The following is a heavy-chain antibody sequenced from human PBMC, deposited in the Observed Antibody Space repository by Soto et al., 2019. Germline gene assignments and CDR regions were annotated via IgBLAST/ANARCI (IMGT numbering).Heavy chain of an antibody. CDR1: GGSISSGGYY. Sequence: QVQLQESGPGLVKPSQTLSLTCTVSGGSISSGGYYWSWIRQHPGKGLEWIGYVYYSGSTYYNPSLKSRVTISVDTSKKQVFLELSSVTAADTAVYYCAGDEGSRYYYYGMDVWGQGTTVTVSS. J-gene: IGHJ6*02. CDR3: AGDEGSRYYYYGMDV. V-gene: IGHV4-31*03. CDR2: VYYSGST.